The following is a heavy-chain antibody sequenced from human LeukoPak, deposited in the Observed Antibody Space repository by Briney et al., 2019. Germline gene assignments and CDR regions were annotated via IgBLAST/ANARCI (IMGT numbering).Heavy chain of an antibody. CDR3: AKDFRGYYDSSGYYYSGYYFDY. Sequence: GSSVRVSCKASGGTFSSYAISWVRQAPGQGLEWMGRIIPILGIANYAQKFQGRVTITADKSTSTAYMELSSLRSEDTAVYYCAKDFRGYYDSSGYYYSGYYFDYWGQGTLVTVSS. D-gene: IGHD3-22*01. J-gene: IGHJ4*02. CDR1: GGTFSSYA. CDR2: IIPILGIA. V-gene: IGHV1-69*04.